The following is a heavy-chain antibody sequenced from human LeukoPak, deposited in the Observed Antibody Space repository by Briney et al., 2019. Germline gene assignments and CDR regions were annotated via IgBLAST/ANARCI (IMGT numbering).Heavy chain of an antibody. CDR3: ASCTYGSGSYYKIGYYFDY. CDR1: GFTFSNYP. Sequence: PGGSLRLSCAASGFTFSNYPMHWVRQAPGKGLEWVSAISGSGGSTYYADSVKGRFTISRDNSKNTLYLQMNSLRAEDTAVYYCASCTYGSGSYYKIGYYFDYWGQGTLVTVSS. D-gene: IGHD3-10*01. CDR2: ISGSGGST. J-gene: IGHJ4*02. V-gene: IGHV3-23*01.